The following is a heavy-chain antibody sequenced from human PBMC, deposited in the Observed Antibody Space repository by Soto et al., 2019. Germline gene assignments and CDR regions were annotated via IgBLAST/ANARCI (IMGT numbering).Heavy chain of an antibody. J-gene: IGHJ6*02. CDR2: TYYRSKWFN. V-gene: IGHV6-1*01. Sequence: SRTLSLTCAISGDSVSSNNAAWNWIRQSPSRGLEWLGRTYYRSKWFNEYGLSVKGRISFIPDTSKNQFSLNLTSVTPDDTAVYYCARDLLDRSKYYYYRGMDVWGQGTTGPVS. CDR1: GDSVSSNNAA. D-gene: IGHD1-1*01. CDR3: ARDLLDRSKYYYYRGMDV.